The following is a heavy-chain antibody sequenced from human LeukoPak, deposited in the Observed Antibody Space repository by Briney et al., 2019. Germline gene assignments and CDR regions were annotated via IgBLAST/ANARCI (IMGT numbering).Heavy chain of an antibody. Sequence: SVKVSCKASGGTFSSYAISGVRQAPGQGREWMGGIIPIFGTANYAQKFQGRVTITTDESTSTAYMELSSLRSEDTAVYYCARAIGKQPYYYYYYMDVWGKGTTVTVSS. D-gene: IGHD5-18*01. CDR1: GGTFSSYA. V-gene: IGHV1-69*05. J-gene: IGHJ6*03. CDR3: ARAIGKQPYYYYYYMDV. CDR2: IIPIFGTA.